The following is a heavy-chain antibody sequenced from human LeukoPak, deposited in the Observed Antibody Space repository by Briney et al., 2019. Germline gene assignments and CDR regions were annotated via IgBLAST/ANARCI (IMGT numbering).Heavy chain of an antibody. J-gene: IGHJ6*02. CDR3: ARGGTYYDFWSGYPSYYYYGMDV. D-gene: IGHD3-3*01. CDR1: GGSISSYY. V-gene: IGHV4-59*01. CDR2: IYYSGST. Sequence: SETLSLTCTVSGGSISSYYWRWIRQPPGKGLVWIGYIYYSGSTNYNPSLKSRVTISVDTSKNQFSLKLSSVTAADTAVYYCARGGTYYDFWSGYPSYYYYGMDVWGQGTTVTVSS.